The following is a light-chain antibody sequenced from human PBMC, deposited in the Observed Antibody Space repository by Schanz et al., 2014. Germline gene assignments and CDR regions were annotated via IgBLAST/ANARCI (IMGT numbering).Light chain of an antibody. V-gene: IGLV1-40*01. Sequence: QSVLTQPPSVSGAPGQRVTVSCTGGSSNIGAGYDVHWYKQLPGTAPKLLIYGNSNRPSGVPDRFSGSKSGTSASLAITGLQAEDEADYYCQSYDASLSGSVFGGGTKVTVL. J-gene: IGLJ3*02. CDR2: GNS. CDR1: SSNIGAGYD. CDR3: QSYDASLSGSV.